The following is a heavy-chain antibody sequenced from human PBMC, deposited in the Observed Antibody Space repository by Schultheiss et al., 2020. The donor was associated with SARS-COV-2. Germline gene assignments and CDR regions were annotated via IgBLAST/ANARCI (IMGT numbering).Heavy chain of an antibody. CDR3: ARGQTTVVQFDY. Sequence: SETLSLTCTVSGGSISSGGYYWSWIRQPPGKGLEWIGEINHSGSTNYNPSLKSRVTISVDTSKNQFSLQLNSVTPEDTAVYYCARGQTTVVQFDYWGQGTLVTVSS. J-gene: IGHJ4*02. D-gene: IGHD4-23*01. V-gene: IGHV4-39*07. CDR1: GGSISSGGYY. CDR2: INHSGST.